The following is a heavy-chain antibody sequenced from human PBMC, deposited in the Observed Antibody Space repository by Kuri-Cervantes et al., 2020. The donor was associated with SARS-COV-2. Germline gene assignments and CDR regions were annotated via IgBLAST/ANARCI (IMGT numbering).Heavy chain of an antibody. J-gene: IGHJ4*02. V-gene: IGHV6-1*01. CDR3: ARDVSGYSSSWYGPYYFDY. CDR1: GDSVSSNSAA. Sequence: TLSLTCAISGDSVSSNSAAWNWIRQSPSRGLEWLGRTYYRSKWYNDYAVSVKSRITINPDTSKNQFSLQLNSVTPEDTAVYYCARDVSGYSSSWYGPYYFDYWGQGTLVTVSS. CDR2: TYYRSKWYN. D-gene: IGHD6-13*01.